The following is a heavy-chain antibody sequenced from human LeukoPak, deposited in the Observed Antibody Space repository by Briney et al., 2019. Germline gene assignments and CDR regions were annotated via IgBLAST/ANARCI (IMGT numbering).Heavy chain of an antibody. V-gene: IGHV3-23*01. CDR1: GFTFSILA. CDR2: ISGSGGST. J-gene: IGHJ4*02. D-gene: IGHD3-10*01. Sequence: GGSLRLSCAASGFTFSILAMNWVRQAPGKGLEWVSAISGSGGSTYYADFVKGRFTISRDNSKNTLYLQMNSLRAEDTAVYYCAKRGDPPMPDYWGQGTLVTVSS. CDR3: AKRGDPPMPDY.